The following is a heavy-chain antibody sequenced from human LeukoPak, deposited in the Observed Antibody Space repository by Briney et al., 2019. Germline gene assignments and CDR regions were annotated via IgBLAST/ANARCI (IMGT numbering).Heavy chain of an antibody. D-gene: IGHD6-13*01. Sequence: ASVKVSCKASGYTFTSYDINWVRQATGQGLEWMGWMNPNSGNTGYAQKFQGRVTITRNTSISTAYMELSSLRSEDTAVYYCASHTGYSSSWYYGMDVWGQGTTVTVSS. V-gene: IGHV1-8*03. CDR1: GYTFTSYD. CDR3: ASHTGYSSSWYYGMDV. J-gene: IGHJ6*02. CDR2: MNPNSGNT.